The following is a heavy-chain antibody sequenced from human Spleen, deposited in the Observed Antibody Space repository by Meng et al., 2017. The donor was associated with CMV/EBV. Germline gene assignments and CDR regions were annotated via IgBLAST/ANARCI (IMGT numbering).Heavy chain of an antibody. CDR1: GYTFAGHY. CDR2: IHYDTGET. Sequence: ASVKVSCKASGYTFAGHYLHWLRQAPGQGLEWMAWIHYDTGETYYAQTFHGRVTVTRDTSITTVYMELSSLRPDDTATYYCARDDNWGPDYWGQGTLVTVSS. CDR3: ARDDNWGPDY. V-gene: IGHV1-2*02. D-gene: IGHD7-27*01. J-gene: IGHJ4*02.